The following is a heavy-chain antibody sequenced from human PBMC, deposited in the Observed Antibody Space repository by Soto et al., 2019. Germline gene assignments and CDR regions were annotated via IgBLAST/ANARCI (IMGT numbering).Heavy chain of an antibody. CDR2: IITILGIA. J-gene: IGHJ4*02. V-gene: IGHV1-69*02. CDR1: GGTFSSYT. CDR3: ELGGESYYFDY. Sequence: QVQLVQSGAEVKKPGSSVKVSCKASGGTFSSYTISWVRQAPGQGLEWMGRIITILGIANYAQKFQGRVTITADKSTSTAYMELSSLRSEDTAVYYCELGGESYYFDYWGQGTLVTVSS. D-gene: IGHD3-16*01.